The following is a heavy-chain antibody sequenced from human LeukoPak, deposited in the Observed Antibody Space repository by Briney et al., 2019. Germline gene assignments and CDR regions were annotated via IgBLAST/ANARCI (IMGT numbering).Heavy chain of an antibody. CDR2: IHHSGIT. J-gene: IGHJ4*02. D-gene: IGHD3-10*01. CDR3: ASLWFGDLTIDS. Sequence: SETLSLTCAVYRTSFSAYYWTWIRQPPGKGLEWIGEIHHSGITNYNPSLKSRVTISIDASKNQFSLNLSSVTAADTAVYYCASLWFGDLTIDSWGQGTLVTVSS. V-gene: IGHV4-34*01. CDR1: RTSFSAYY.